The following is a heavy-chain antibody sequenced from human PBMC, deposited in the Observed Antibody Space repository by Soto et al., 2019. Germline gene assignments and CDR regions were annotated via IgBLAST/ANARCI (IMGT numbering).Heavy chain of an antibody. CDR3: VSWVSAHVDY. J-gene: IGHJ4*02. V-gene: IGHV3-23*01. CDR1: GLTLSRHA. Sequence: GGSLRLSCAASGLTLSRHAMTWARQAPGKGLEWVATLNPSGSNTHYADSVKGRFTISRDNSRNTVDLQMNNLRAEDTALYYCVSWVSAHVDYWGQGTLVTV. CDR2: LNPSGSNT. D-gene: IGHD2-8*01.